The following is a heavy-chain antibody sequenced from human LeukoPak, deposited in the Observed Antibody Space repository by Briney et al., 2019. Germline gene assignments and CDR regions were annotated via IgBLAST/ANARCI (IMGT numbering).Heavy chain of an antibody. CDR1: GFTFSSYW. J-gene: IGHJ4*02. V-gene: IGHV3-74*01. D-gene: IGHD6-19*01. CDR3: APQFSSGWYYFDY. CDR2: INSDGSST. Sequence: GGSLRLSSAASGFTFSSYWMHWVRQAPGKGLVWVSRINSDGSSTSYADSVKGRFTISRDNAKNTLYLQMNSLRAEDTAVYYCAPQFSSGWYYFDYWGQGTLVTVSS.